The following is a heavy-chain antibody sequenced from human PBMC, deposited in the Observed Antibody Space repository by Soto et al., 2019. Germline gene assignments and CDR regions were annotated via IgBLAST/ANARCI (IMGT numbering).Heavy chain of an antibody. J-gene: IGHJ6*02. Sequence: GLSLRLCWPAAECPCGSYGMSCVLQNQGKGLEWVSYISSSSSTIYYADSVKGRFTISRDNAKNSLYLQMNSLRDEDTAVYYCSRDKVVPADPYYSYGMDVWGQGPRVT. CDR3: SRDKVVPADPYYSYGMDV. D-gene: IGHD2-2*01. CDR2: ISSSSSTI. CDR1: ECPCGSYG. V-gene: IGHV3-48*02.